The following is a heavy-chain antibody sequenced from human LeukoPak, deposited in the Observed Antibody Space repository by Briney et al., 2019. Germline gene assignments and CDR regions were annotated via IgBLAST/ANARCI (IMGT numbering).Heavy chain of an antibody. J-gene: IGHJ4*02. CDR2: ISSSGTTI. CDR3: ARERPEIDY. CDR1: GFTFSSYE. Sequence: PGGSLRLSCAASGFTFSSYEMNWVRQAPGKGLEWVSYISSSGTTIYYADSVKGRFTISRDNAKNSLYLQMNSLRAEDTAVYYCARERPEIDYWGQGTLATVSS. V-gene: IGHV3-48*03.